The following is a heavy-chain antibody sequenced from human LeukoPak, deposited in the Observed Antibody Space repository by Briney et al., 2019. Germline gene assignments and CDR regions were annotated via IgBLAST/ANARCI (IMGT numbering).Heavy chain of an antibody. Sequence: GGSLRLSCAASGFTFGSYAMSWVRQAPGKGLEWVSAISGSGGSTYYADSVKGRFTISRDNSKNTLYLQMNSLRAEDTAVYYCAKSNSGWYSSFDYWGQGTLVTVSS. CDR3: AKSNSGWYSSFDY. V-gene: IGHV3-23*01. CDR1: GFTFGSYA. J-gene: IGHJ4*02. CDR2: ISGSGGST. D-gene: IGHD6-19*01.